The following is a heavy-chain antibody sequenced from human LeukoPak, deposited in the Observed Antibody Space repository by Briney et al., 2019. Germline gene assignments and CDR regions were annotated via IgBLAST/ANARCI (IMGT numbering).Heavy chain of an antibody. CDR3: AREYRAGYSSSWYFDY. CDR2: IYTSGST. Sequence: SETLSLTCTVSGGSISSYYWSWIRQPAGKGLEWIGRIYTSGSTNYNPSLKSRVTMSVDTSKNQFSLKLSSVTAADTAVYYCAREYRAGYSSSWYFDYWGQGTLVTVSS. D-gene: IGHD6-13*01. CDR1: GGSISSYY. V-gene: IGHV4-4*07. J-gene: IGHJ4*02.